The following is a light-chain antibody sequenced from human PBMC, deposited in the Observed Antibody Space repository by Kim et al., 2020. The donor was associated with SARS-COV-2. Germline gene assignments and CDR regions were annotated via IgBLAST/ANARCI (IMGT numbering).Light chain of an antibody. CDR3: QQSYSTPLT. CDR2: AAS. CDR1: QSISSY. V-gene: IGKV1-39*01. Sequence: DIQMTQSPSSLSASVGDRVTITCRASQSISSYLNWYQQKPGKAPKLLIYAASSLQSGVPSRFSGSGSGTDFTLTISSLQPEDFATYYCQQSYSTPLTLGQGTRREIK. J-gene: IGKJ5*01.